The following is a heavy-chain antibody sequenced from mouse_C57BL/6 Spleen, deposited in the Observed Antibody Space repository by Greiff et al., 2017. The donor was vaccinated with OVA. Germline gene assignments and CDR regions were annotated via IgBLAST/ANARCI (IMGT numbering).Heavy chain of an antibody. Sequence: VQLQQPGAELVRPGSSVKLSCKASGYTFTSYWMDWVKQRPGQGLEWIGNIYPSDSETHYNQKFKDKATLTVDKSSSTAYMPLSSLTSEDSAVYYFARRRRSGNSDAMDYWGQGTSVTVSS. CDR2: IYPSDSET. V-gene: IGHV1-61*01. CDR1: GYTFTSYW. CDR3: ARRRRSGNSDAMDY. J-gene: IGHJ4*01. D-gene: IGHD2-1*01.